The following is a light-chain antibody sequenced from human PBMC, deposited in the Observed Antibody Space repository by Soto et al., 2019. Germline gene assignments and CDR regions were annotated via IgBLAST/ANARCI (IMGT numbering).Light chain of an antibody. Sequence: DIQMTQSPSTLSASVGDRVTLTCRASQTINSWLAWYQQKPGKAPRLLIYKASSLESGVPSRFGGSGSGTEFTLTISSLQPDDFATYYCQQYGSLPYTFGQGTKLDIK. J-gene: IGKJ2*01. CDR1: QTINSW. CDR3: QQYGSLPYT. CDR2: KAS. V-gene: IGKV1-5*03.